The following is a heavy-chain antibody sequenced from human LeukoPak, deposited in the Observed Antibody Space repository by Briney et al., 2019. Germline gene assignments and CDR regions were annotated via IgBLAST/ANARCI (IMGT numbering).Heavy chain of an antibody. CDR2: FYYSGNT. D-gene: IGHD3-22*01. Sequence: SETLSLTCTVSGGSISSYYWSRIRQPPGKGLEWIGYFYYSGNTNYNPSLKSRVTMSVDTSRNQFSLKLSSVTAADTAVYYCASLLNYYDSSGFRDWGQGTLVTVSS. CDR1: GGSISSYY. J-gene: IGHJ4*02. V-gene: IGHV4-59*01. CDR3: ASLLNYYDSSGFRD.